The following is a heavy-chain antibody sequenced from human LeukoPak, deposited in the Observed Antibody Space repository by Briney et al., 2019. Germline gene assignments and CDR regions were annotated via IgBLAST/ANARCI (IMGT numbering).Heavy chain of an antibody. CDR3: ARDTTYYYDSSGYGTFDY. V-gene: IGHV4-4*07. CDR1: GGSISSYY. Sequence: SETLSLTCTVSGGSISSYYWNWIRQPAGKGLEWIGRFYSGGSANYNPSLKSRVTMSVDTSKNQFSLKMSSVTAADTAVYNCARDTTYYYDSSGYGTFDYWGQGTLVTVSS. CDR2: FYSGGSA. J-gene: IGHJ4*02. D-gene: IGHD3-22*01.